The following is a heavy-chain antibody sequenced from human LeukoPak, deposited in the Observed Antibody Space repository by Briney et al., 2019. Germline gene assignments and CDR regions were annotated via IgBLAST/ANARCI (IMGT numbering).Heavy chain of an antibody. CDR2: IYYSGST. J-gene: IGHJ4*02. CDR3: ARDTEGGAFDY. CDR1: GGSISSGGYY. Sequence: SETLSLTCTVSGGSISSGGYYWSWIRQPPGKGLEWIGSIYYSGSTYYNPSLKSRVTISVDTSKNQFSLKLSSVTAADTAVYYCARDTEGGAFDYWGQGTLVTVSS. V-gene: IGHV4-39*02. D-gene: IGHD3-16*01.